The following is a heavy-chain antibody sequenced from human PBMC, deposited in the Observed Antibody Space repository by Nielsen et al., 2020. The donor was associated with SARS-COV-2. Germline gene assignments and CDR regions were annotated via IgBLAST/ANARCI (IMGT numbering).Heavy chain of an antibody. V-gene: IGHV1-2*06. Sequence: ASVKVSCKTSEYTFTSDHMHWVRQAPGQGLEWMGRINANNGDTNYGQKFQGRVTMTRDTSISTAYMQLSSLRSDDTAVYYCARGVGYYAFRGGYYYGSGPGVGMDVWGQGTMVTVSS. CDR2: INANNGDT. J-gene: IGHJ6*02. D-gene: IGHD3-10*01. CDR3: ARGVGYYAFRGGYYYGSGPGVGMDV. CDR1: EYTFTSDH.